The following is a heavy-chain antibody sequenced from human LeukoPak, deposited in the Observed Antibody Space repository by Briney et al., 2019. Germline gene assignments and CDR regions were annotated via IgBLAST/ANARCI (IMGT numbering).Heavy chain of an antibody. Sequence: SETLSLTCTVSGDSISSSSYYWGWIRQPPGKGLEWIGSFSYSGSTYYNPSLKSRVTISVDTSKNQFSLKLSSVTAADPAVYYCARDRTVVVVVAATQAHWFDPWGQGTLVTVSS. CDR3: ARDRTVVVVVAATQAHWFDP. CDR2: FSYSGST. J-gene: IGHJ5*02. D-gene: IGHD2-15*01. CDR1: GDSISSSSYY. V-gene: IGHV4-39*07.